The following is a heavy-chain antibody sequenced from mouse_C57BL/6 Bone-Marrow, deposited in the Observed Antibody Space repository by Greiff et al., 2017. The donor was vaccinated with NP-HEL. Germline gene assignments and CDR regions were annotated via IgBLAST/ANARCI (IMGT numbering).Heavy chain of an antibody. CDR3: VRQRWPWYFDV. D-gene: IGHD1-1*02. Sequence: EVMLVESGGGLVQPKGSLKLSCAASGFSFNTYAMNWVRQAPGKGLEWVARIRSKSNNYATYYADSVKDRFTISRDDSESMLYLQMNNLKTEDTAMYYCVRQRWPWYFDVWGTGTTVTVSS. CDR1: GFSFNTYA. CDR2: IRSKSNNYAT. J-gene: IGHJ1*03. V-gene: IGHV10-1*01.